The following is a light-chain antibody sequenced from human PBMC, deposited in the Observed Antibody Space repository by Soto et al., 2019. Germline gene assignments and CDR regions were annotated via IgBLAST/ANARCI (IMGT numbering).Light chain of an antibody. CDR1: SSDVGGYNY. J-gene: IGLJ1*01. CDR2: EVS. Sequence: QSALTQPASVSGSPGQSITSSCTGTSSDVGGYNYVSWYQQHPGQAPKLMIYEVSHRPSGVSDRFSGSKSGNTASLSISGRQAEEEADYYFSSYTITSTYVFGTGTKLTVL. V-gene: IGLV2-14*01. CDR3: SSYTITSTYV.